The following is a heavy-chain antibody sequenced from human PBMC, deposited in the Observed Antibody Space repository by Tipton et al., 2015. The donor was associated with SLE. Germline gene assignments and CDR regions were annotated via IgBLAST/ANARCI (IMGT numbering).Heavy chain of an antibody. CDR1: GGSISSNY. D-gene: IGHD4/OR15-4a*01. V-gene: IGHV4-59*01. CDR2: IHYSGIT. Sequence: TLSLTCTVSGGSISSNYWSWIRQPPGKGLEWIAYIHYSGITNYNPSLKSRVTISIDTSKNQFSLRLSSVTAADTAVYYCARALTSNWYFDLWGRGTLITVSS. J-gene: IGHJ2*01. CDR3: ARALTSNWYFDL.